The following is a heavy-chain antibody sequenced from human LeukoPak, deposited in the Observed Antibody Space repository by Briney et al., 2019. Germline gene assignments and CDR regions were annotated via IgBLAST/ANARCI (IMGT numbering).Heavy chain of an antibody. CDR3: ARISTILDV. CDR1: GGSISSSSYY. V-gene: IGHV4-39*07. D-gene: IGHD5/OR15-5a*01. J-gene: IGHJ6*04. Sequence: SETLSLTCTVSGGSISSSSYYWGWIRQPPGKGPEWIGSIYYSGSTNYNPSLESRVTISVDMSMNQFSLKLSSVTAADTAVYYCARISTILDVWGKGTTVTVSS. CDR2: IYYSGST.